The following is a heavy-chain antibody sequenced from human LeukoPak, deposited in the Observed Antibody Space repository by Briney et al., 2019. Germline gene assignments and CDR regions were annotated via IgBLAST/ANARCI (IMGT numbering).Heavy chain of an antibody. CDR1: GFTFSSYS. Sequence: HPGGSLRLSCAASGFTFSSYSMHWVRQAPGEGLEWVAGITCDGSIKRYTDSVKGRFTISRDNSKNTLYLQMSSLRAEDTAVYYCASIFWGYCSSSSCYVDYWGQGTVVSVSS. CDR3: ASIFWGYCSSSSCYVDY. J-gene: IGHJ4*02. V-gene: IGHV3-30-3*01. D-gene: IGHD2-2*01. CDR2: ITCDGSIK.